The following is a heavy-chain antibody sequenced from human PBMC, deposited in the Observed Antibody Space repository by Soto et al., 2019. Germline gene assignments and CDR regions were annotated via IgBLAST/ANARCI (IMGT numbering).Heavy chain of an antibody. J-gene: IGHJ6*03. CDR2: IYPGDSDT. Sequence: GESLKISSQGSGDSFSSYWIGWVRQMPGKGLEWMGIIYPGDSDTRYSPSFQGQVTISADKSISTAYLQWSSLKAADTAIYYCGSTNYNPSLKSRVTISVDTSKNQFSLKLSSVTAADTAVYYCARLRGYCSGGSCDPTYYYYYYMDVWGKGTTVTVSS. CDR1: GDSFSSYW. CDR3: GSTNYNPSLKSRVTISVDTSKNQFSLKLSSVTAADTAVYYCARLRGYCSGGSCDPTYYYYYYMDV. D-gene: IGHD3-10*01. V-gene: IGHV5-51*01.